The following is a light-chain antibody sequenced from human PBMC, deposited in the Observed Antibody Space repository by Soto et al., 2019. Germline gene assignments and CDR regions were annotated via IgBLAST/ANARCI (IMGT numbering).Light chain of an antibody. CDR3: SSCTTSSTHGV. V-gene: IGLV2-14*01. CDR2: EVS. J-gene: IGLJ3*02. Sequence: QSALTQPASVSGSPGQSITISCTGTSSDVGGYNYVSWYQQHPGKAPKFMIYEVSNRPSGVSNRFSGSKSGNTASLTISGLQAEDEADYYCSSCTTSSTHGVFGGGTKLTVL. CDR1: SSDVGGYNY.